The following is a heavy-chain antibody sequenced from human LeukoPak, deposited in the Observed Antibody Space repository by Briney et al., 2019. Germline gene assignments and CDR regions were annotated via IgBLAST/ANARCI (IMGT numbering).Heavy chain of an antibody. Sequence: SQTLSLTCTVSGGSISSGDYYWSWIRQPPGKGLEWIGYIYYSGSTYYNPSLKSRVTISVDTSKNQFSLELSSVTAADTAVYYCARAPSLTGYYYYGMDVWGQGTTVTVSS. CDR3: ARAPSLTGYYYYGMDV. CDR1: GGSISSGDYY. CDR2: IYYSGST. V-gene: IGHV4-30-4*01. D-gene: IGHD3-9*01. J-gene: IGHJ6*02.